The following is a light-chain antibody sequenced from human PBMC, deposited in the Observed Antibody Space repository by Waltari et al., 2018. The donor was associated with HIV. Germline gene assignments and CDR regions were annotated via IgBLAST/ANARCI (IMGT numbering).Light chain of an antibody. CDR2: GNS. CDR1: SSNIAAAYD. Sequence: QSVLTQPPSVSGAPGQRLTISCTASSSNIAAAYDLHWYQQLPGTAPKHLIYGNSNRPSGVPDRFSGSRSGTSASLAITGLQAEDEADYYCQSYDSSLSVWVFGGGTKLTVL. V-gene: IGLV1-40*01. CDR3: QSYDSSLSVWV. J-gene: IGLJ3*02.